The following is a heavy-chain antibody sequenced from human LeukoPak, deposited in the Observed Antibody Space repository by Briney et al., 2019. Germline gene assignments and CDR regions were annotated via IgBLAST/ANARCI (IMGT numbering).Heavy chain of an antibody. CDR1: GGSFSGYY. V-gene: IGHV4-59*01. J-gene: IGHJ3*02. D-gene: IGHD6-13*01. Sequence: SETLSLTCAVYGGSFSGYYWSWIRQPPGKGLEWIGYLYDSGSTNYSPFLKSRVTISLDTSKNQFSLKLSSVTAADTAVYYCARHGGSWTFDIWGQGTMVSVSS. CDR2: LYDSGST. CDR3: ARHGGSWTFDI.